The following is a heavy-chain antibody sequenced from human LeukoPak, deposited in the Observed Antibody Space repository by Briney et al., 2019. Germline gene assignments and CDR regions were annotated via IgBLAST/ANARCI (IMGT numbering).Heavy chain of an antibody. CDR2: INHSGST. J-gene: IGHJ4*02. V-gene: IGHV4-34*01. Sequence: SETLSLTCAVYGGSFSGYYWSWIRQPPGKGLEWIGEINHSGSTNYNPSLKSRVTISVDTSKNQFSLKLSSVTAADTAVYYCARGPIVVVPAAGGCYFDYWGQGTLVTVSS. CDR3: ARGPIVVVPAAGGCYFDY. D-gene: IGHD2-2*01. CDR1: GGSFSGYY.